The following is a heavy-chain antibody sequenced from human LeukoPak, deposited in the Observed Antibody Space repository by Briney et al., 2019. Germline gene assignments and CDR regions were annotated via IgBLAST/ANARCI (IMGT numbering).Heavy chain of an antibody. D-gene: IGHD4-23*01. CDR2: INHSGST. CDR3: ASNVDYGGNSVGY. Sequence: SETLSLTCTVSGGSISSYYWSWIRQPPGKGLEWIGEINHSGSTNYNPSLKSRVTISVDTSKNQFSLKLSSVTAADTAVYYCASNVDYGGNSVGYWGQGTLVTVSS. J-gene: IGHJ4*02. V-gene: IGHV4-34*01. CDR1: GGSISSYY.